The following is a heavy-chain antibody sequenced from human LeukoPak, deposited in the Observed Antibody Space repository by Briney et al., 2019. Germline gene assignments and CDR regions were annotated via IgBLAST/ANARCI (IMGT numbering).Heavy chain of an antibody. CDR3: AGQGRTDYGPFDY. J-gene: IGHJ4*02. D-gene: IGHD4-17*01. Sequence: SETLSLTCTVSGGSISSGGHFWNWIRQHPGRGLEWIGSIYYSGTTYYNPSLKSRVTISVDTPKNQLSLKLSSVTAADTVVYYCAGQGRTDYGPFDYWGQGTLVTVSS. CDR1: GGSISSGGHF. V-gene: IGHV4-31*03. CDR2: IYYSGTT.